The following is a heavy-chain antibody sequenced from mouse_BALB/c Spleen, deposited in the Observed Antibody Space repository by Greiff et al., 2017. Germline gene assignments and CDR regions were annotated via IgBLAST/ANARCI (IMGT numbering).Heavy chain of an antibody. Sequence: QVQLKESGPGLVAPSQSLSITCTVSGFSLTSYSVHWVRQPPGKGLEWLGVIWTGGSTNYNSALMSRLSISKDNSKSQVFLKMNSLQTDDTAMYYCARDGITTAKAYWGQGTLVTVSA. D-gene: IGHD1-2*01. CDR2: IWTGGST. J-gene: IGHJ3*01. V-gene: IGHV2-9*02. CDR1: GFSLTSYS. CDR3: ARDGITTAKAY.